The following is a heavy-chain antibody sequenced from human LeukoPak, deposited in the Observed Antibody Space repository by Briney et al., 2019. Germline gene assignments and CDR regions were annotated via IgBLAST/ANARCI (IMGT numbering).Heavy chain of an antibody. Sequence: GESLQISCKGSGYSFTSYWIGWVRQLPGKGLEWMRIIYPGNSDTRYSPSFQGQVTISADKSISTAYLQWSSLKASDTAMYYCARRDILTGYYNRGGFDYWGQGTLVTASS. V-gene: IGHV5-51*01. J-gene: IGHJ4*02. CDR2: IYPGNSDT. CDR1: GYSFTSYW. D-gene: IGHD3-9*01. CDR3: ARRDILTGYYNRGGFDY.